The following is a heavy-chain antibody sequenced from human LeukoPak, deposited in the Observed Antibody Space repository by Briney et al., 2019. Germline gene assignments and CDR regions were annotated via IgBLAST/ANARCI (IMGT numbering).Heavy chain of an antibody. D-gene: IGHD4-17*01. CDR3: ARDVRYGDYAGWFDP. J-gene: IGHJ5*02. CDR1: GFTFRDYS. Sequence: GGSLRLSCAASGFTFRDYSMNWVRQAPGKGPEYVSYISPTSSNIFYVDSVKGRFTISRDNAKNSLYLQMNSLRVEDTAVYYCARDVRYGDYAGWFDPWGQGTLVTVSS. V-gene: IGHV3-48*04. CDR2: ISPTSSNI.